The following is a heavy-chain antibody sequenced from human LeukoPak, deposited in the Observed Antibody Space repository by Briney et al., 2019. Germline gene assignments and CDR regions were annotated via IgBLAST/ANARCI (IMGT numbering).Heavy chain of an antibody. CDR3: ARDFSRGSYKGRDYYMDV. Sequence: GGSLRLSCAASGFTFSSYAMHGVRHAPGKGLEWVAVISYDGSNKYYADSVKGRFTISRDNSKNTLYLQMNSLRAEDTAVYYCARDFSRGSYKGRDYYMDVWGKGTTVTVSS. CDR1: GFTFSSYA. D-gene: IGHD1-26*01. V-gene: IGHV3-30*04. J-gene: IGHJ6*03. CDR2: ISYDGSNK.